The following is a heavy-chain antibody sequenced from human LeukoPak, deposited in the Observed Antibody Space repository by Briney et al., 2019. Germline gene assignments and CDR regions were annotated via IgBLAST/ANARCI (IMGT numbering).Heavy chain of an antibody. CDR2: IYHSGST. CDR3: ARVYRRAFDI. V-gene: IGHV4-30-2*01. J-gene: IGHJ3*02. D-gene: IGHD1-26*01. Sequence: SSETLSLTCAVSGVSISSGGYSWSWIRQPPGKGLEWIGYIYHSGSTYYNPSLKSRVTISVDRSKNQFSLKLSSATAADTAVYYCARVYRRAFDIWGQGTMVTVSS. CDR1: GVSISSGGYS.